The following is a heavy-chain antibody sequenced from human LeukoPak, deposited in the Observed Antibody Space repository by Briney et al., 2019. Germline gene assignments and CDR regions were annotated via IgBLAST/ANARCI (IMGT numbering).Heavy chain of an antibody. Sequence: KSSETLSLTCAVYGGSFSGYYWSWIRQPPGKGLEWIGGINHSGSTNYNPSLKSRVTISVDTSKNQFSLKLSSVTAADTAVYYCARDTRLDSSSWYTGSWGQGTLVTVSS. CDR2: INHSGST. D-gene: IGHD6-13*01. V-gene: IGHV4-34*01. CDR1: GGSFSGYY. CDR3: ARDTRLDSSSWYTGS. J-gene: IGHJ4*01.